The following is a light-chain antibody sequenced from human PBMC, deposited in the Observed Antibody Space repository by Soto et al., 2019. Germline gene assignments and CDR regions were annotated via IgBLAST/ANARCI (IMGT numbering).Light chain of an antibody. Sequence: QSALTQPASVSGSPGQSITISCTGTSSDVGSYNLVSWYQQHPGKAPKLMIYEGSKRPSGVSNRFSGSKSGNTASLTISGLQADDAADYYCTSYTRGRDVHVFGGGTKLTVL. CDR1: SSDVGSYNL. CDR2: EGS. CDR3: TSYTRGRDVHV. V-gene: IGLV2-14*02. J-gene: IGLJ7*01.